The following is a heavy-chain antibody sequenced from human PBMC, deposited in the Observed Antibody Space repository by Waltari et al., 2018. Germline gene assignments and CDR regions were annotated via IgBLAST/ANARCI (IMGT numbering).Heavy chain of an antibody. CDR3: ARGRYCSGGNCYFDY. V-gene: IGHV3-7*01. J-gene: IGHJ4*02. CDR1: GLIFNVYC. CDR2: INPDGGEK. Sequence: EEYLVESGGGLVQPGGSLRLSCTVSGLIFNVYCMPWVRQAPGKGLEWVATINPDGGEKYYVDPVKGRFTISRDNAKYLLFLQVSSLRVEDMAVYYCARGRYCSGGNCYFDYWGQGTQVTVSS. D-gene: IGHD2-15*01.